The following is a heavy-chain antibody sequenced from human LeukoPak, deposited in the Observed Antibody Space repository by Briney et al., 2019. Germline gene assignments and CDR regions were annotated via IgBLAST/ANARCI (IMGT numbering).Heavy chain of an antibody. D-gene: IGHD3-22*01. Sequence: SETLSLTCTVSGGSISSGGYSWSWIRQPPGKGLEWIGYIYHSGSTYYNPSLKSRVTISVDRSKNQFSLKLSSVTAADTAVYYCARQDSSGSNWFDPWGQGTLVTVSS. CDR3: ARQDSSGSNWFDP. J-gene: IGHJ5*02. V-gene: IGHV4-30-2*01. CDR2: IYHSGST. CDR1: GGSISSGGYS.